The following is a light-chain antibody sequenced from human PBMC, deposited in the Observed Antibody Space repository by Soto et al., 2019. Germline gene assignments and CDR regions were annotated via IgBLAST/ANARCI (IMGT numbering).Light chain of an antibody. CDR2: DVS. CDR1: TNDVGAYEY. J-gene: IGLJ2*01. CDR3: TSYTTGDTLA. V-gene: IGLV2-14*03. Sequence: QSVLTQPASVSGSPGQSITISCTGTTNDVGAYEYVSWYQHHPGKAPRLMIFDVSDRPSGVSNRFSGSKSGNTASLTISGLQAEDEADYYCTSYTTGDTLAFGGGTKVTVL.